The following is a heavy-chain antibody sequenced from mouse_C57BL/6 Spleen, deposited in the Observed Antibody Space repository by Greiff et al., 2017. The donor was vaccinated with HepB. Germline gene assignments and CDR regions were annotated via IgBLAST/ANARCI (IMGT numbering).Heavy chain of an antibody. CDR3: ARAPYYSNYWYFGV. J-gene: IGHJ1*03. CDR2: ISDGGSYT. V-gene: IGHV5-4*03. Sequence: EVKLVESGGGLVKPGGSLKLSCAASGFTFSSYAMSWVRQTPEKRLEWVATISDGGSYTYYPDNVKGRFTISRDNAKNNLYLQMSHLKSEDTAMYYCARAPYYSNYWYFGVWGTGTTVTVSS. D-gene: IGHD2-5*01. CDR1: GFTFSSYA.